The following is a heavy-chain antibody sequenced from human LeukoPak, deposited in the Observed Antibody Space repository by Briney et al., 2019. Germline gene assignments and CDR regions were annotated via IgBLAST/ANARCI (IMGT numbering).Heavy chain of an antibody. J-gene: IGHJ3*02. CDR1: GFTFSSYA. CDR2: ISVSGQST. D-gene: IGHD3-22*01. CDR3: AKNHDSNGYHTDDAFDI. Sequence: GGSLRLSCAASGFTFSSYAMSWVRQAPGKGLEWVSVISVSGQSTYYADSVKGRFTISRDISKNTLYLQMNSPRAEDTGVYYCAKNHDSNGYHTDDAFDIWGQGTMVTVSS. V-gene: IGHV3-23*01.